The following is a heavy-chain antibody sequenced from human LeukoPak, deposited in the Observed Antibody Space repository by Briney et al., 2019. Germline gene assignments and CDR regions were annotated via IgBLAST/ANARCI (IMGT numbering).Heavy chain of an antibody. V-gene: IGHV1-69*13. Sequence: SVKVSCKASGGTFSSYAISWVRQAPGQGLEWMGGSIPIFGTANYAQKFQGRVTITADESTSTAYMELSSLRSEDTAVYYCARVDTAMGSGRYYYYMDVWGKGTTVTVSS. CDR1: GGTFSSYA. J-gene: IGHJ6*03. CDR3: ARVDTAMGSGRYYYYMDV. D-gene: IGHD5-18*01. CDR2: SIPIFGTA.